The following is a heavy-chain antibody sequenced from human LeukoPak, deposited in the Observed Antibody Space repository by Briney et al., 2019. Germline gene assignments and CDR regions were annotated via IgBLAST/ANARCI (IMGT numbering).Heavy chain of an antibody. V-gene: IGHV3-11*01. CDR3: ARAAGDRSGYYGLIDAFDI. Sequence: PGGSLRLSCAASGFTFSDYYMSWIRQAPGKGLEWVSYISSSGSNIYYADSVKGRFTISRDNAKNSLYLQMNSLRAEDTAVYYCARAAGDRSGYYGLIDAFDIWGQGRMVTVSS. CDR1: GFTFSDYY. J-gene: IGHJ3*02. D-gene: IGHD3-22*01. CDR2: ISSSGSNI.